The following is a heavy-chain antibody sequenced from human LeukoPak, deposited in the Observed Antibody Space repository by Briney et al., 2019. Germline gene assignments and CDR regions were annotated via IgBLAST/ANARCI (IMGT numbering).Heavy chain of an antibody. V-gene: IGHV3-21*01. Sequence: GGSLRLSCAASGFTFSSYNMKWVRQTPGQGLEGVSSITSGSSHIYYADSVKGRFTISRDNAKSSLYLQMNSLRAEDTAVYYCARDPYSGSYGADYYYYMDVWGKGTTVTVSS. CDR1: GFTFSSYN. CDR2: ITSGSSHI. D-gene: IGHD1-26*01. J-gene: IGHJ6*03. CDR3: ARDPYSGSYGADYYYYMDV.